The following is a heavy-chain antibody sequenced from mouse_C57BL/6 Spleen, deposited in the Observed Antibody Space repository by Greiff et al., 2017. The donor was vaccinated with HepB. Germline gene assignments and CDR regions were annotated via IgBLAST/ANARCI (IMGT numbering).Heavy chain of an antibody. D-gene: IGHD1-1*01. CDR1: GYAFSSSW. CDR2: IYPGDGDT. CDR3: AILLRYPY. V-gene: IGHV1-82*01. Sequence: QMQLKESGPELVKPGASVKISCKASGYAFSSSWMNWVKQRPGKGLEWIGRIYPGDGDTNYNGKFKGKATLTADKSSSTAYMQLSSLTSEDSAVYFCAILLRYPYWGQGTLVTVSA. J-gene: IGHJ3*01.